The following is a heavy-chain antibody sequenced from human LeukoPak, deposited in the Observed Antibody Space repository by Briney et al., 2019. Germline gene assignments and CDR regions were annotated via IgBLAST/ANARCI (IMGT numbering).Heavy chain of an antibody. Sequence: PGRSLRLSCAASAFTFSTYSMHWVRQAPGKGLEWVAFIRYDGSNKYYADSVKGRFTISRDNSKNTLYLQMNSLRAEDTAVYYCAKDRLWFGETPDAFDIWGQGTMVTVSS. J-gene: IGHJ3*02. V-gene: IGHV3-30*02. D-gene: IGHD3-10*01. CDR1: AFTFSTYS. CDR3: AKDRLWFGETPDAFDI. CDR2: IRYDGSNK.